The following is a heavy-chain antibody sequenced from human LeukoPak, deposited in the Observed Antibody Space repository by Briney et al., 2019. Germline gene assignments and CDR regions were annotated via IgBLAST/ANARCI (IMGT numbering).Heavy chain of an antibody. J-gene: IGHJ4*02. D-gene: IGHD5-12*01. Sequence: ASVKVSCKASGGTFSSYAISWVRQAPGQGLEWMGGIIPIFGTANYAQKFQGRVTITADESTSTAYMELSSLRSEDTAVYYCARGGYSSYGPIDYWGQGTLVTVSS. CDR2: IIPIFGTA. V-gene: IGHV1-69*13. CDR1: GGTFSSYA. CDR3: ARGGYSSYGPIDY.